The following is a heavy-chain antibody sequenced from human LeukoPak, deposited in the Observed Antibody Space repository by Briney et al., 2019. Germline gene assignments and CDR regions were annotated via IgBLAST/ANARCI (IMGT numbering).Heavy chain of an antibody. CDR2: IYYSGST. V-gene: IGHV4-39*07. J-gene: IGHJ4*02. CDR3: ATNENYGDYSWD. D-gene: IGHD4-17*01. Sequence: PSETLSLTCTVSGGSISSSSYYWGWIRQPPGKGLEWIGSIYYSGSTYYNPSLKSRVTISVDTSKNQFSLKLSSVTAVDTAVYYCATNENYGDYSWDWGQGTLVTVSS. CDR1: GGSISSSSYY.